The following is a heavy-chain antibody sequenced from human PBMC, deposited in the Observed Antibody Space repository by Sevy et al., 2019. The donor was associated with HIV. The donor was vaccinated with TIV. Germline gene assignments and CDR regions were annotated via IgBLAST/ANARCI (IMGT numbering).Heavy chain of an antibody. CDR3: AKDFTGYNGMDV. V-gene: IGHV3-30*18. CDR2: ISYHGRDK. Sequence: GGSLRLSCVVSGISFTTSGMHWVRPAPGKGLEWVAVISYHGRDKFYAESVKGRSTISRDNSKNMLYLQINSLRAEDTAVYYCAKDFTGYNGMDVWGQGTMVTVSS. D-gene: IGHD3-9*01. CDR1: GISFTTSG. J-gene: IGHJ6*02.